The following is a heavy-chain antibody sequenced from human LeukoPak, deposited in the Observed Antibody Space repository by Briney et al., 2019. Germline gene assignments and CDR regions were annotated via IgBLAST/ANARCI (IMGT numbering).Heavy chain of an antibody. Sequence: GGSLRLSCAASGFTFSSYSMNWVRQPPGKGLEWVSIIYSGGDTYYADSVKGRFTISRDDSKNTLYLQMNSLRAEDTAVYYCAKDLGDYAYFYYYGMDVWGQGTTVTVSS. CDR1: GFTFSSYS. D-gene: IGHD4-17*01. J-gene: IGHJ6*02. CDR2: IYSGGDT. CDR3: AKDLGDYAYFYYYGMDV. V-gene: IGHV3-66*02.